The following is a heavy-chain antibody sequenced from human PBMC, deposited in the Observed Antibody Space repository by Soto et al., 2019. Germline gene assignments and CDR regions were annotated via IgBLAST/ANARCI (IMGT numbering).Heavy chain of an antibody. D-gene: IGHD5-18*01. V-gene: IGHV4-61*01. CDR2: IYYSGST. CDR1: GGSVSSGSYY. Sequence: PSETLSLTCTVSGGSVSSGSYYWSWIRQPPGKGLEWIGYIYYSGSTNYNPSLKSRVTISVDTSKNQFSLKLSSVTAADTAVYYCARYGETDMVLGAFDICGQVTMVTVSS. CDR3: ARYGETDMVLGAFDI. J-gene: IGHJ3*02.